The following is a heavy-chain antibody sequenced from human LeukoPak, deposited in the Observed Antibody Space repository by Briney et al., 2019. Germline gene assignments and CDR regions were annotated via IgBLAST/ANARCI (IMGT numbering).Heavy chain of an antibody. J-gene: IGHJ4*02. Sequence: GGSLRLSCAAFGFTFRTYWMSWVRQAPGKGLEWVANIKQDGSEKYYVDSVKGRFTISRDNAKNSLYLQMNSLRAEDTAVYYCARDFPYYYDISGYYSDYWGQGTLVTVSS. CDR3: ARDFPYYYDISGYYSDY. CDR1: GFTFRTYW. CDR2: IKQDGSEK. D-gene: IGHD3-22*01. V-gene: IGHV3-7*01.